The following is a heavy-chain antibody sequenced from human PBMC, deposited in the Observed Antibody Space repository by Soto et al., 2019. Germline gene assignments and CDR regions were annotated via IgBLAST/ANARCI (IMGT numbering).Heavy chain of an antibody. CDR1: GYTFTSYG. V-gene: IGHV1-18*01. CDR3: ARVDLAAAGNREYGMDV. J-gene: IGHJ6*02. D-gene: IGHD6-13*01. Sequence: QVQLVQSGAEVKKPGASVKVSCKASGYTFTSYGIIWVRQAPGQGLEWMGWISAYNGNTNYAQKLQGRVTMTTDTTKSTAYMELRSLRSDDTAVYYCARVDLAAAGNREYGMDVWGQGTTVTVSS. CDR2: ISAYNGNT.